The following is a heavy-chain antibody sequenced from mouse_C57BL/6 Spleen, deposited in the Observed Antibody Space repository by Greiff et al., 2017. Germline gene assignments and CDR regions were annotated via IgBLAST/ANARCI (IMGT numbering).Heavy chain of an antibody. V-gene: IGHV1-64*01. D-gene: IGHD2-3*01. CDR1: GYTFTSYW. J-gene: IGHJ2*01. CDR3: AGDGREGYYFDY. CDR2: IHPNSGST. Sequence: QVQLQQPGAELVKPGASVKLSCKASGYTFTSYWMHWVKQRPGQGLEWIGMIHPNSGSTNYNEKFKSKATLTVDKSSSTAYMQLSSLTSEDSAVYYCAGDGREGYYFDYWGTGTTLTVSS.